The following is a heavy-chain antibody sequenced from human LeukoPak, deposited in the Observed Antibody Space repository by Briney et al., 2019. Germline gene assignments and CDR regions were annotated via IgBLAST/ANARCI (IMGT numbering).Heavy chain of an antibody. J-gene: IGHJ6*02. D-gene: IGHD6-19*01. CDR2: ISSSSSYT. V-gene: IGHV3-21*04. CDR1: GFTFSSYS. Sequence: QSGGSLRLSCAASGFTFSSYSMNWVRQAPGKGREWVSSISSSSSYTYYADSVKGRFTISRDDAKNSLYLQMNSLRAEDTAVYYCARERWDIAVAGTGYYYYYGMDVWGQGTTVTVSS. CDR3: ARERWDIAVAGTGYYYYYGMDV.